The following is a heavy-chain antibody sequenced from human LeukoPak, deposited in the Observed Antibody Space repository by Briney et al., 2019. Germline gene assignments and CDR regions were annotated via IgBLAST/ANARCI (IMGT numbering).Heavy chain of an antibody. D-gene: IGHD6-19*01. CDR3: AKTSSGWYDAFDI. CDR2: ISGSGGST. J-gene: IGHJ3*02. Sequence: GGSLRLSCGASGFTFSSYAMSWVRQAPGKGLEWVSAISGSGGSTYYADSVKGRFTISRDNSKNTLYLQMNSLRAEDTAVYYCAKTSSGWYDAFDIWGQGTMVTVSS. CDR1: GFTFSSYA. V-gene: IGHV3-23*01.